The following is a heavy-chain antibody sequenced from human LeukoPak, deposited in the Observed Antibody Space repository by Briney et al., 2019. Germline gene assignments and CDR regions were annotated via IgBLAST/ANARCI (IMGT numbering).Heavy chain of an antibody. CDR1: GGSISSGDYF. Sequence: SETLSLTCTVSGGSISSGDYFWSWIRQPPGKGLEWIGYIYYSGSTYYNPYLKSRVTITVGTSKNQSSLKLSSVTSADTAVYYCARGWDSSGWYSGEFFDYWGQGTLVTVSS. CDR2: IYYSGST. CDR3: ARGWDSSGWYSGEFFDY. J-gene: IGHJ4*02. V-gene: IGHV4-30-4*08. D-gene: IGHD6-19*01.